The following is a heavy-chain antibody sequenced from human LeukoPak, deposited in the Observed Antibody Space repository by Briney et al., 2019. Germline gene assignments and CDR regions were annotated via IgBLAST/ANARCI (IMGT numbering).Heavy chain of an antibody. CDR2: IYHSGST. J-gene: IGHJ4*02. V-gene: IGHV4-30-2*01. CDR1: GGSISSGGHS. CDR3: ARARGYSYVTDY. Sequence: PSETLSLTCAVSGGSISSGGHSWSWIRQPPGKGLEWIGYIYHSGSTYYNPSLKSRVTISVDRSKNQFSLKLSSVTAADTAVYYCARARGYSYVTDYWGQGTLVTVSS. D-gene: IGHD5-18*01.